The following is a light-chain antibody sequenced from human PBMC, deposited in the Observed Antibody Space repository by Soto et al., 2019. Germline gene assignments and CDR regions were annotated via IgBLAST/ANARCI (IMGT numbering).Light chain of an antibody. CDR3: HQYNHWLTWT. CDR1: QSVSSSY. J-gene: IGKJ1*01. V-gene: IGKV3-15*01. Sequence: EIVLTQSPATLSVSPGERATLSCRASQSVSSSYLAWYQQKPGQAPRLLIYGASTRATGIPARFSGSGSGTEFTLTISSLQSEDFAVYYCHQYNHWLTWTFGQGTKADI. CDR2: GAS.